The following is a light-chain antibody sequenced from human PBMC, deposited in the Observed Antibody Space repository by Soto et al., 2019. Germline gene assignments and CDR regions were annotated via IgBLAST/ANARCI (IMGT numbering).Light chain of an antibody. V-gene: IGLV1-40*01. CDR1: SSNIGAGYD. CDR2: GNS. J-gene: IGLJ2*01. Sequence: HCVLTQPPSVSGAPGQRVTISCTGSSSNIGAGYDVHWYQQLPGTAPKLLIYGNSNRPSGVPDRFSGSKSGTSASLAITGLQAEDEADYYCQSYDSSLSAVVFGGGTKLTVL. CDR3: QSYDSSLSAVV.